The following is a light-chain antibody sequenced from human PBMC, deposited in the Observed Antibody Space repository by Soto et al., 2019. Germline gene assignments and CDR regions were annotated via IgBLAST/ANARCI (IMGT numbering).Light chain of an antibody. Sequence: QSVLTQPASVSGSPGQSITISCSGTSSDVGRHNAVSWYQQHPGKVPQLMIYDVSIRPSGISDRLSASKSGNMASLTISGLQAEDEADYYCRSYRVGGSYVFGTGTKVTVL. J-gene: IGLJ1*01. CDR2: DVS. CDR3: RSYRVGGSYV. CDR1: SSDVGRHNA. V-gene: IGLV2-14*03.